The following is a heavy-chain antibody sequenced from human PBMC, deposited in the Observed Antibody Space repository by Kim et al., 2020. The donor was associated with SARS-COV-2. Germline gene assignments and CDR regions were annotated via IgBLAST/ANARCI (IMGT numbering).Heavy chain of an antibody. CDR2: ISGSGGST. J-gene: IGHJ4*02. V-gene: IGHV3-23*01. CDR1: GFTFSSYV. Sequence: GGSLRLSCAASGFTFSSYVMSWVRQAPGKGLEWVSAISGSGGSTYYADSVKGRFTISRDNSKNTLYLQMNSLRAEDTAVYYCAKSRPSSGWQPLFDYWGQGTLVTVSS. D-gene: IGHD6-19*01. CDR3: AKSRPSSGWQPLFDY.